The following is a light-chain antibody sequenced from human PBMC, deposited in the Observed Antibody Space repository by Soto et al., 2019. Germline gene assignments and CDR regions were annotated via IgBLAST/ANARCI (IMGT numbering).Light chain of an antibody. CDR1: QSVSSSS. V-gene: IGKV3-20*01. CDR2: GAS. CDR3: QQYGSSPPYT. J-gene: IGKJ2*01. Sequence: DIVLTQSPGTLSLSPGERATLSCRASQSVSSSSLAWYQQKPGQAPRLLIFGASNKATGIPDRFSGSGSGTDFTLTISRLEPEDFVVYYCQQYGSSPPYTFGQGTKVDIK.